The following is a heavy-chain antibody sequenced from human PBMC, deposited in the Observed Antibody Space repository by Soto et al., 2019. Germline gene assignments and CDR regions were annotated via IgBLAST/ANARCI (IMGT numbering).Heavy chain of an antibody. CDR2: ISAYNGNT. CDR1: GYTFTSYG. V-gene: IGHV1-18*01. CDR3: AREGWRGCSGGSCYSRARAEGVYYYYMDV. J-gene: IGHJ6*03. Sequence: ASVKVSCKASGYTFTSYGISWVRQAPGQGLEWMGWISAYNGNTNYAQKLQGRVTMTTDTSTSTAYMELRSLRSDDTAVYYCAREGWRGCSGGSCYSRARAEGVYYYYMDVWGKGTTVTVSS. D-gene: IGHD2-15*01.